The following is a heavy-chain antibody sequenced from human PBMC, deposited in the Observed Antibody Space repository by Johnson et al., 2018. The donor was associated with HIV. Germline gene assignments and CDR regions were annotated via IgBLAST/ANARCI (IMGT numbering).Heavy chain of an antibody. CDR1: GFTFSNSA. CDR2: ISYDGSNK. J-gene: IGHJ3*01. CDR3: ARDGRDLVTRGGFDV. Sequence: QMLLVESGGGVVQPGRALRLSCAASGFTFSNSAMHWVRQAPGNGLEWVAVISYDGSNKYYADSVKGRFTISRDNAKNSLYLQMNSLRAEDTAVYYCARDGRDLVTRGGFDVWGPGTVVTVSS. V-gene: IGHV3-30*04. D-gene: IGHD5-18*01.